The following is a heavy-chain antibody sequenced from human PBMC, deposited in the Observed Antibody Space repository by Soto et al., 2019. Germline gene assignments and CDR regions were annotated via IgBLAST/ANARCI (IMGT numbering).Heavy chain of an antibody. CDR3: ARVLCSRTSCYVWENWFDP. D-gene: IGHD2-2*01. Sequence: QVQLQESGPGLVKPSQTLSLTCTVSGGSFSSGGYYWNWIRQHPGKGLEWIGYIYYSGSTSYNPSLKSRVTISVDTSKNQFSLKLNSVTAADTAVYYCARVLCSRTSCYVWENWFDPWGQGTLVTVSS. CDR2: IYYSGST. CDR1: GGSFSSGGYY. V-gene: IGHV4-31*03. J-gene: IGHJ5*02.